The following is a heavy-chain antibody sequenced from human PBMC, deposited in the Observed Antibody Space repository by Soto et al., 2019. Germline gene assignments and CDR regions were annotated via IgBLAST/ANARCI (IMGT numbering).Heavy chain of an antibody. CDR1: GGSFSGYY. D-gene: IGHD5-18*01. Sequence: SETLSLTCAVYGGSFSGYYWSWIRQPPGKGLEWIGEINHSGSTNYNPSLKSRVTISVDTSKNQFSLKLSSVTAADTAVYYCARGRFTAVAFDIWGQGTMATVSS. CDR3: ARGRFTAVAFDI. CDR2: INHSGST. V-gene: IGHV4-34*01. J-gene: IGHJ3*02.